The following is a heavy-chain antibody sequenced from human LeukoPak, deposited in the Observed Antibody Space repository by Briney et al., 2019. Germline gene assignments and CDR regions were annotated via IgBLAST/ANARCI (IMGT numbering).Heavy chain of an antibody. CDR1: GFTFDDYA. Sequence: GWSLRLSCAASGFTFDDYAMHWVRQAPGKGLEWVSGISWNSGSIGYADSVKGRFTISRDNAKNSLYLQMNSLRAEDTALYYCAKEHSSSPADYYYYGMDVWGQGTTVTVSS. J-gene: IGHJ6*02. CDR2: ISWNSGSI. V-gene: IGHV3-9*01. CDR3: AKEHSSSPADYYYYGMDV. D-gene: IGHD6-6*01.